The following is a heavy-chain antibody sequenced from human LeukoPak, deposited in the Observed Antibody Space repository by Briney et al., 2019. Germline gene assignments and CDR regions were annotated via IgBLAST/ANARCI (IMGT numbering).Heavy chain of an antibody. V-gene: IGHV4-61*02. D-gene: IGHD3-16*01. CDR2: IYTSGST. CDR1: DGSISSGSYY. Sequence: TSETLSLTCTVSDGSISSGSYYWRWIRQPAGKGLEWIGRIYTSGSTNYNPSLKSRVTISVDTSKNQFSLKLSSVTAADTAVYYCARGDPFAFDIWGQGTMVTVSS. CDR3: ARGDPFAFDI. J-gene: IGHJ3*02.